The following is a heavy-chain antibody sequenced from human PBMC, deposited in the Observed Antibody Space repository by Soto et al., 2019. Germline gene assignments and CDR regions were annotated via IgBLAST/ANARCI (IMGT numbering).Heavy chain of an antibody. CDR2: IDPSDSYT. Sequence: GESLKISCKGSGYSFTSYWISWVRQMPGKGLEWMGRIDPSDSYTNYSPSFQGHVTISADKSISTAYLQWSRLKASDTAMYYCARQRGIAARARYGMDVWGQGTTVTVSS. CDR1: GYSFTSYW. V-gene: IGHV5-10-1*01. CDR3: ARQRGIAARARYGMDV. J-gene: IGHJ6*02. D-gene: IGHD6-13*01.